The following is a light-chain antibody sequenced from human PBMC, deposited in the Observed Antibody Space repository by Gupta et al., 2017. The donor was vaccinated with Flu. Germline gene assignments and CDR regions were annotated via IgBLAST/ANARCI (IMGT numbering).Light chain of an antibody. V-gene: IGKV2-30*01. J-gene: IGKJ1*01. CDR1: ECFVYSEGNYY. CDR2: QVS. Sequence: VPPCRSASTSCRASECFVYSEGNYYLHWFQLRTGHSPRRLIYQVSHRESGGPDRFSGSGAGANVTLITSRVEAEDVGVYYCMQGSSWPWAFGQGTKVEIK. CDR3: MQGSSWPWA.